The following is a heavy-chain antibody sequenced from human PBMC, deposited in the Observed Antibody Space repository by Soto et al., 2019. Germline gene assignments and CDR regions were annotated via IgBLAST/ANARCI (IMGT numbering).Heavy chain of an antibody. Sequence: EAQLVETGGGLSQPGGSLRLSCAASGFSVSINYMSWVRQAPGKGLEWVSLIRSGGVTDYADSVRGRFTISRDNSKNTVFLQMNSLRAEDTAIYYCARPAPYYAMDVW. J-gene: IGHJ6*01. CDR3: ARPAPYYAMDV. CDR1: GFSVSINY. V-gene: IGHV3-53*02. CDR2: IRSGGVT.